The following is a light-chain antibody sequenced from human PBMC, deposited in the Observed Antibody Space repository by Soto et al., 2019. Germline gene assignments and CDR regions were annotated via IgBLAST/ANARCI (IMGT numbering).Light chain of an antibody. CDR2: DNG. CDR1: SSNIGRNF. Sequence: QSVLPQPPSVSAAPGQKVTISCSGSSSNIGRNFVSWYQQLPGTGPKLLIYDNGKRPSGTPERFSGSKSGMSATLAITGLQTGDEADYYCGTWDSSLKAWLFGAGTKLTVL. J-gene: IGLJ3*02. CDR3: GTWDSSLKAWL. V-gene: IGLV1-51*01.